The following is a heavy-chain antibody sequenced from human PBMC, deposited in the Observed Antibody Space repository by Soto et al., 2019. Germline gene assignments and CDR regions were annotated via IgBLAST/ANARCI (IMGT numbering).Heavy chain of an antibody. D-gene: IGHD5-18*01. J-gene: IGHJ4*02. CDR3: ATGFNSPHHY. Sequence: PGESLKISCKGSVYSFTSYWISLVRQIPGKGLECMGRIDPSDSYTNYSPSFQGHVTISAEKSISTAYLQWRSLKASDTAMYYCATGFNSPHHYWGKGKLVTVSS. CDR2: IDPSDSYT. CDR1: VYSFTSYW. V-gene: IGHV5-10-1*01.